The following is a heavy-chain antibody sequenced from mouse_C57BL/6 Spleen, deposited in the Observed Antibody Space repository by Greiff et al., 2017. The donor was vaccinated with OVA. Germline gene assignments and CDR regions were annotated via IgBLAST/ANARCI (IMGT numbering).Heavy chain of an antibody. CDR3: ATNWDVGWFAY. V-gene: IGHV1-64*01. CDR1: GYTFTSYW. Sequence: QVQLQQPGAELVKPGASVKLSCKASGYTFTSYWMHWVKQRPGQGLEWIGMIHPNSGSTNYNEKFKSKATLTVDKSSSTAYMQLSSLTSEDSAVYYCATNWDVGWFAYWGQGTLVTVSA. D-gene: IGHD4-1*01. CDR2: IHPNSGST. J-gene: IGHJ3*01.